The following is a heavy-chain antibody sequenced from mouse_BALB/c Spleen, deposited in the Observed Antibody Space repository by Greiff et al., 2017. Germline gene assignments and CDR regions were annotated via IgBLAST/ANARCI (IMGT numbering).Heavy chain of an antibody. CDR2: ISSGGSYT. V-gene: IGHV5-9-4*01. D-gene: IGHD2-1*01. J-gene: IGHJ4*01. Sequence: DVKLVESGGGLVKPGGSLKLSCAASGFTFSSYAMSWVRQSPEKRLEWVAEISSGGSYTYYPDTVTGRFTISRDNAKNTLYLEMSSLRSEDTAMYYCARDGNLYAMDYWGQGTSVTVSS. CDR3: ARDGNLYAMDY. CDR1: GFTFSSYA.